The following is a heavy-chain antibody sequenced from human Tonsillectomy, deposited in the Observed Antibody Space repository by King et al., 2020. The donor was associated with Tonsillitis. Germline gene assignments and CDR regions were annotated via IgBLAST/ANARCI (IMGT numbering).Heavy chain of an antibody. D-gene: IGHD2-2*01. Sequence: QLPESGPGLVKPSETLSLTCTVSGGSISSYYWSWIRQPAGKGLEWIGRIYTSGSTNYNPSLKSRVTMSVDTSKNQFSLKPSSVTAADTAVYYCATRYIVVVPAAIFRDLWGRGTLVTVSS. CDR2: IYTSGST. J-gene: IGHJ2*01. CDR3: ATRYIVVVPAAIFRDL. V-gene: IGHV4-4*07. CDR1: GGSISSYY.